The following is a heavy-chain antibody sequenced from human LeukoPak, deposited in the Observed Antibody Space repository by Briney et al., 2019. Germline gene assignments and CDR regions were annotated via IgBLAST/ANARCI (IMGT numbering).Heavy chain of an antibody. CDR1: GFTVSSNY. J-gene: IGHJ4*02. Sequence: GGSLRLSCAASGFTVSSNYMSWVRQAPGKGLEWVSVIYSGGSTYYADSVTGRFTISRDNSKNTLYLQMNSLRAEDTAVYYCARSVSMIVVGFDYWGQGTLVTVSS. CDR2: IYSGGST. CDR3: ARSVSMIVVGFDY. V-gene: IGHV3-66*02. D-gene: IGHD3-22*01.